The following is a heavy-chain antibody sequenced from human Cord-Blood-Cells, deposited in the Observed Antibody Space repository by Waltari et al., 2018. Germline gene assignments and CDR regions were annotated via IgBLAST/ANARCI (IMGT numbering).Heavy chain of an antibody. J-gene: IGHJ3*01. Sequence: QVQLQQWGAGLLKPSETLSLTCAVYGGSFSGYYWSWIRQPPGKGREWIGAIKHSGSPTPNPALTARGTLSVDTSKDRFALELGTGTAPDTGVYFLGEEGEGGTGDASFAVWGQGTMVTVSS. CDR1: GGSFSGYY. V-gene: IGHV4-34*06. CDR3: GEEGEGGTGDASFAV. D-gene: IGHD7-27*01. CDR2: IKHSGSP.